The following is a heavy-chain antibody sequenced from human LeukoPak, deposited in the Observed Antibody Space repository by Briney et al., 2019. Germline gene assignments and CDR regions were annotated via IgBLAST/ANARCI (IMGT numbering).Heavy chain of an antibody. Sequence: GRSLRLSCVGSGFAFHNYAMHWVRRPPGKGLEWVSAINWNSDTKAYADSVRGRFTISRDRARNSLYLQMDSLRPEDTALYYCAKDTGGNGAYFYAMDVWGQGTSVTVSS. D-gene: IGHD4-23*01. CDR1: GFAFHNYA. V-gene: IGHV3-9*01. J-gene: IGHJ6*02. CDR2: INWNSDTK. CDR3: AKDTGGNGAYFYAMDV.